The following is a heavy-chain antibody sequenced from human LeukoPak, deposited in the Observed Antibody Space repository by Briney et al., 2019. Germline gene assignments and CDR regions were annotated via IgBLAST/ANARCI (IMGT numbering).Heavy chain of an antibody. CDR1: GYTLTEVS. CDR3: ASSMIVAEIIDY. CDR2: FDPSDGEP. D-gene: IGHD3-22*01. V-gene: IGHV1-24*01. J-gene: IGHJ4*02. Sequence: GASVKVSCKLSGYTLTEVSMHWVRQAPGKGLEWMGGFDPSDGEPIYAQQFQGRVTMSEDTSTDTAYMDLSSLRSEDTAVYYCASSMIVAEIIDYWGQGTLVTVSS.